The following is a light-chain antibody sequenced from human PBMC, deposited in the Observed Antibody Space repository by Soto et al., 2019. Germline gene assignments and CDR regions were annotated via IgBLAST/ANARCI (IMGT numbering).Light chain of an antibody. CDR3: QQYNNWPPIT. CDR2: YAS. J-gene: IGKJ5*01. Sequence: EIMMTQSPATLSVSPGERATLSCRASQSVRNNLAWYQQKPGQAPRLLIYYASTRATGIPARFIGSGSGTEFTLTISSLQSEDFALYYCQQYNNWPPITFGQGTRLEIK. CDR1: QSVRNN. V-gene: IGKV3-15*01.